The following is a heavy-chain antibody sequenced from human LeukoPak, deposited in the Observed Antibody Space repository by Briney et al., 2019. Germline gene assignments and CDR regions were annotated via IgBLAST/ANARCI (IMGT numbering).Heavy chain of an antibody. Sequence: SETLSLTCAVYGGSFSGYYWSWVRQPPGKGLEWIGEINHSGSTNYNPSLKSRVTISVDTSKNQFSLKLSSVTAADTAVYYCARGRKFGYWGQGTLVTVSS. CDR2: INHSGST. J-gene: IGHJ4*02. V-gene: IGHV4-34*01. D-gene: IGHD1-14*01. CDR1: GGSFSGYY. CDR3: ARGRKFGY.